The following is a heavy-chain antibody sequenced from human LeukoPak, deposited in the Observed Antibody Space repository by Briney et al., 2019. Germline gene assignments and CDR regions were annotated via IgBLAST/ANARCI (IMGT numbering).Heavy chain of an antibody. CDR3: ASSAGHDIVVVPADGMDV. CDR2: MNPNSGNT. CDR1: GYTFTSYD. D-gene: IGHD2-2*01. Sequence: GASVKVSCKASGYTFTSYDINWVRQATGQGLEWMGWMNPNSGNTGYVQKFQGRVTMTRNTSISTAYMELSSLRSEDTAVYYCASSAGHDIVVVPADGMDVWGQGTTVTVSS. J-gene: IGHJ6*02. V-gene: IGHV1-8*01.